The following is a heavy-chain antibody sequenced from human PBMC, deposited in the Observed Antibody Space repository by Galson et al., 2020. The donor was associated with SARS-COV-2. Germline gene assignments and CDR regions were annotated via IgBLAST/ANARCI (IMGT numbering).Heavy chain of an antibody. V-gene: IGHV2-70*01. CDR1: GFSLSTSGMC. CDR3: ARIRMGYYPYYYYYGMDV. CDR2: IDWDDDK. J-gene: IGHJ6*02. Sequence: SGPTLVKPTQTLTLTCTFSGFSLSTSGMCVSWIRQPPGKALEWLALIDWDDDKYYSTSLKTRLTISKDTSKNQVVLTMTNMDPVDTATYYCARIRMGYYPYYYYYGMDVWGQGTTVTVSS. D-gene: IGHD3-22*01.